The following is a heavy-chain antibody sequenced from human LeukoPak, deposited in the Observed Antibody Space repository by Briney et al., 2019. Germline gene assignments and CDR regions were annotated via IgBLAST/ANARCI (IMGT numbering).Heavy chain of an antibody. V-gene: IGHV4-31*03. D-gene: IGHD6-19*01. J-gene: IGHJ3*02. CDR3: ARGPYSSGWRAGRSFDI. Sequence: SETLSLTCTVSGGSISSGGYYWSWIRQHPGKGLEWIGYIYYSGSTYYNPSLKSRVTISVDTSKNQFSLKLSSVTAADTAVYYCARGPYSSGWRAGRSFDIWGQGTMVTVSS. CDR2: IYYSGST. CDR1: GGSISSGGYY.